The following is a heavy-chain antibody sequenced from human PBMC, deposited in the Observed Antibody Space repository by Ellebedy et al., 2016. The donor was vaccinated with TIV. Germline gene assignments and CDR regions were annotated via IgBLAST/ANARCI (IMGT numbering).Heavy chain of an antibody. CDR2: IYYSGST. CDR3: AIGIGDYDIY. J-gene: IGHJ4*02. V-gene: IGHV4-39*07. D-gene: IGHD4-17*01. CDR1: GGSISSSSYY. Sequence: GSLRLSCTVSGGSISSSSYYWGWIRQPPGKGLEWIGSIYYSGSTYYNPSLKSRVTISVDTSKNQFSLKLSSVTAADTAVYYCAIGIGDYDIYWGQGTLVTVSS.